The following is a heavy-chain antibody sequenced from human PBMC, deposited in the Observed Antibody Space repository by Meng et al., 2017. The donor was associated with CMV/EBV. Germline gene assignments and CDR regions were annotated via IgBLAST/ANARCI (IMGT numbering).Heavy chain of an antibody. Sequence: GAETQRPGAAVTVACKDSGYPFTTEGSTLVRPAPGQSLVWMGWISAYHGNTKYAQNLQDRVSMNTDTSKSTVYMELSSLRSDATAVYYCVRDAGSGRLNVDYWGQGTLVTVSS. D-gene: IGHD2-15*01. CDR3: VRDAGSGRLNVDY. V-gene: IGHV1-18*01. CDR1: GYPFTTEG. J-gene: IGHJ4*02. CDR2: ISAYHGNT.